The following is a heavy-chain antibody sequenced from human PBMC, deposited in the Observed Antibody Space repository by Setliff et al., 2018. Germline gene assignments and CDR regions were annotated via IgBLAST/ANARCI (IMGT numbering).Heavy chain of an antibody. V-gene: IGHV4-38-2*01. CDR2: IYHSGSS. Sequence: PSETLSLTCGVSGFSISSGYYWGWIRQPPGKGLEWIGSIYHSGSSYYNPSLRSRVTISVDTSKNQFSLILRSVTAADTAVYYCARGRMRGSCSGPSCTYDPFDIWGQGTPVTVSS. CDR3: ARGRMRGSCSGPSCTYDPFDI. J-gene: IGHJ3*02. D-gene: IGHD2-2*01. CDR1: GFSISSGYY.